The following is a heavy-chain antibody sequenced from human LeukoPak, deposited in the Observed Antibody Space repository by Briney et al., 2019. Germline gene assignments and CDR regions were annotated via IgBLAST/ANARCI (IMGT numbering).Heavy chain of an antibody. V-gene: IGHV4-34*01. CDR1: GGSFSGYY. D-gene: IGHD6-6*01. J-gene: IGHJ4*02. Sequence: PSQTLSLTCAVSGGSFSGYYWSWIRQPPGKGLEWIGEINHSGSTNYNPSLKSRVTISVDTSKNQFSLKLSSVTAADTAVYYCARGRGYSSSSGDYWGQGTLVTASS. CDR3: ARGRGYSSSSGDY. CDR2: INHSGST.